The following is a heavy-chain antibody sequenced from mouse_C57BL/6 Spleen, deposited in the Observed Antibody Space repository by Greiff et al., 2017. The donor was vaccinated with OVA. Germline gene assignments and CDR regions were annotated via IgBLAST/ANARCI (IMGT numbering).Heavy chain of an antibody. J-gene: IGHJ2*01. CDR1: GYTFTSYW. CDR3: AWLRNYGDFDY. D-gene: IGHD1-2*01. CDR2: IDPSDSYT. V-gene: IGHV1-50*01. Sequence: QVQLQQSGAELVKPGASVKLSCKASGYTFTSYWMQWVKQRPGQGLEWIGEIDPSDSYTNYNQKFKGKATLTVDTSSSTAYMQLSSLTSEDSAVYYCAWLRNYGDFDYWGQGTTVTVSA.